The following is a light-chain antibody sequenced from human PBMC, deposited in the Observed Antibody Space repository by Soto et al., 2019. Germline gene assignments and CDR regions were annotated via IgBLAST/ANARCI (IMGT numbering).Light chain of an antibody. CDR3: QHYENYWT. J-gene: IGKJ1*01. Sequence: DIQMTQSPSTLSATAGDRVTITCRASQSISAWLAWYQQKPGKAPKLLIYDASNLESGVPSRFSGSGSGTEFTLTTSHPQHPDFPTSYCQHYENYWTFGQETKVDI. CDR2: DAS. CDR1: QSISAW. V-gene: IGKV1-5*01.